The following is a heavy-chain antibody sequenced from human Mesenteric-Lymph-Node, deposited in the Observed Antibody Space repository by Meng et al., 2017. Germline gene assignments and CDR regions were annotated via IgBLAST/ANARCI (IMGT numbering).Heavy chain of an antibody. CDR3: GRDQGRELINH. D-gene: IGHD1-7*01. Sequence: QVQVQEAGPGRVKPSGTLSLTCTVSGDSISSDIWWSWVRQPPGKGLEWIGEVYHRGDTNYNPSLKSRVDISVDKSKNQFYLSLFSVTAADTAVYYCGRDQGRELINHWGQGTLVTVSS. J-gene: IGHJ4*02. CDR2: VYHRGDT. V-gene: IGHV4-4*02. CDR1: GDSISSDIW.